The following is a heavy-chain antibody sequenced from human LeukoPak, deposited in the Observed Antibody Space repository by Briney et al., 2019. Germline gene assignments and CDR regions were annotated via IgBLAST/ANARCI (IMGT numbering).Heavy chain of an antibody. CDR3: ARMRHCSSTSCYLNYFDY. Sequence: SVKVSCKASGGTFSSYAISWVRQAPGQGLEWMGRIIPILGIANYAQKFQGRVTITADKSTSTAYMELSSLRSEDTAVYYCARMRHCSSTSCYLNYFDYWGQGTLVTVSS. D-gene: IGHD2-2*01. CDR1: GGTFSSYA. J-gene: IGHJ4*02. CDR2: IIPILGIA. V-gene: IGHV1-69*04.